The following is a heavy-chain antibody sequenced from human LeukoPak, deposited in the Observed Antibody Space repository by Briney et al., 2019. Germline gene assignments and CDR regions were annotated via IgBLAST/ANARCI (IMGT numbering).Heavy chain of an antibody. Sequence: GGSLRLSCAASAFTFSRYAMHWVRQAPGKGLECVTLISYDGSHKDYADSVKGRFTISRDNSKNTLYLQMNSLRAEDTAVYYCAKSGYNRFDYWGQGTLVTVSS. D-gene: IGHD5-24*01. CDR2: ISYDGSHK. CDR1: AFTFSRYA. J-gene: IGHJ4*02. V-gene: IGHV3-30*04. CDR3: AKSGYNRFDY.